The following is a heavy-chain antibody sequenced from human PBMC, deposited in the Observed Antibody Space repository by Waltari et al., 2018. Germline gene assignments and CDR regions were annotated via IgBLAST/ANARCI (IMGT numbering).Heavy chain of an antibody. CDR1: GGSISSYY. D-gene: IGHD6-25*01. CDR2: IYTSGST. Sequence: QVQLQESGPGLVTPSETLSLTCTVPGGSISSYYWSWIRQPAGKALEWSGRIYTSGSTNYNPSLKSRVTMSVDTSKNQFSLKLSSVTAADTAVYYCASKVIGYLFDYWGQGTLVTVSS. J-gene: IGHJ4*02. V-gene: IGHV4-4*07. CDR3: ASKVIGYLFDY.